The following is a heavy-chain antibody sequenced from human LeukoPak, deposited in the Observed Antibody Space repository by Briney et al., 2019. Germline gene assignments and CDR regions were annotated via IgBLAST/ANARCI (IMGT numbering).Heavy chain of an antibody. D-gene: IGHD3-22*01. CDR2: FSGSGGST. Sequence: GGSLRLSCAASGFTFSSYAMSWVRQAPGKGLECISGFSGSGGSTYYADSVKGRFTISRDNSKNTLYLQTNSLRAEDTAVYYCAKWIYITMIVDDAFDIWGQGTMVTVSS. CDR1: GFTFSSYA. CDR3: AKWIYITMIVDDAFDI. V-gene: IGHV3-23*01. J-gene: IGHJ3*02.